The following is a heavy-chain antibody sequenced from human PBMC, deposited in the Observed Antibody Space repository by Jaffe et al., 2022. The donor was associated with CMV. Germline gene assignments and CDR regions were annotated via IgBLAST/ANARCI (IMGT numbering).Heavy chain of an antibody. V-gene: IGHV4-59*08. J-gene: IGHJ3*01. D-gene: IGHD3-16*01. Sequence: QVQLQESGPGLVKPSETLSLTCTVSGGSISDYYWSWIRQPPGKGLEWVAWIYYTGSTNYNPSLKSRVTISLDTSKKQISLKLTSVTAADTAVYYCASQGTYDYVLATWGQGTMVTVSS. CDR2: IYYTGST. CDR1: GGSISDYY. CDR3: ASQGTYDYVLAT.